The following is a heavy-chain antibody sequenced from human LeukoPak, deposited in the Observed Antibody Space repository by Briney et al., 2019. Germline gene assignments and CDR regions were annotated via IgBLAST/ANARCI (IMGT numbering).Heavy chain of an antibody. CDR3: ARDLYSSRTNDAFVI. Sequence: SETLSLTCALSGDSINSSNWWSWVRQPPGKGLEWIGEIYPSGATNYNPSLKSRVTMSVDKANNQFSLNLSSVTAADTAVYYCARDLYSSRTNDAFVIWGQGTMVTVSS. CDR1: GDSINSSNW. V-gene: IGHV4-4*02. CDR2: IYPSGAT. J-gene: IGHJ3*02. D-gene: IGHD6-13*01.